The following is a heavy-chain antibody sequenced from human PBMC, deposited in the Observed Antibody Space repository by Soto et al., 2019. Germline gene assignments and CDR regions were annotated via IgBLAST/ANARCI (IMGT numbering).Heavy chain of an antibody. CDR3: ARVRYSYGPFDY. CDR1: GGSISTYY. D-gene: IGHD5-18*01. V-gene: IGHV4-59*01. Sequence: SETLSLTCTVSGGSISTYYWSWIRQPPGKGLGWIGYIYYSGSTNYNPSLKSRVTISVDTSKNQFSLKLSSVTAADTAVYYCARVRYSYGPFDYWGQGTLVTVSS. J-gene: IGHJ4*02. CDR2: IYYSGST.